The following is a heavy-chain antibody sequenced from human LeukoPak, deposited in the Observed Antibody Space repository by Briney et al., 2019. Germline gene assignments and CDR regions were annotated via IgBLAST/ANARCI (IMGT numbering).Heavy chain of an antibody. V-gene: IGHV3-7*01. D-gene: IGHD3-22*01. CDR1: GFTFSSYW. J-gene: IGHJ4*02. Sequence: GGSLRLSCAASGFTFSSYWMSWVRQAPGKGLEWVANIKQDGSEEYYVDSVKGRFTISRDNAKNSLYLQMNSLRAEDTAVYYCARDLWTDYYDSSGYPDYWGQGTLVTVSS. CDR3: ARDLWTDYYDSSGYPDY. CDR2: IKQDGSEE.